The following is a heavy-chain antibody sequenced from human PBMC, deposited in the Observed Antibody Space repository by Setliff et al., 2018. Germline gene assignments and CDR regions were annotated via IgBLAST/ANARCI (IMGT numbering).Heavy chain of an antibody. Sequence: NPSETLSLTCTVSGGFINDTNYYWGWIRQPPGRGLEWIGSVFHSGTTYYSPSLESRVTMSVDTSKRQFSLKVTSVTAADTAVYYCARSLYCVTTNCYFWFDPWGPGTLVTVSS. J-gene: IGHJ5*02. CDR1: GGFINDTNYY. CDR2: VFHSGTT. D-gene: IGHD2-2*01. V-gene: IGHV4-39*07. CDR3: ARSLYCVTTNCYFWFDP.